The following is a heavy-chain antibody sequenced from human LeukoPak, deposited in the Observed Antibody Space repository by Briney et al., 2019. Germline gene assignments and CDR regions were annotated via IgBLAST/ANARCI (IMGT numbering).Heavy chain of an antibody. V-gene: IGHV1-2*02. CDR1: AYSCTGYF. CDR2: INPHSGST. J-gene: IGHJ4*02. CDR3: ARRGLAASSDS. Sequence: ASVKVACKASAYSCTGYFILWMRQAPGQGLEWLGWINPHSGSTNYAPKFQGRVTSIRDTSINTVYLEVTSLRPDDTAIYYCARRGLAASSDSWGQGTLVTVSS. D-gene: IGHD2-15*01.